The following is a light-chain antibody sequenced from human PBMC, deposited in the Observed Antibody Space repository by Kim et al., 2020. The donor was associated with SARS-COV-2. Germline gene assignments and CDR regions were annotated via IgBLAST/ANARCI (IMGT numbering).Light chain of an antibody. CDR1: QNIGIN. Sequence: SPGEGATLSCRASQNIGINLAWYQQKPGQAPRLLMYDTSKRATGVPARFSGRGFGTDFTLTISGLQPEDFGIYYCQQRANWPPITFGQGTRLEIK. CDR3: QQRANWPPIT. J-gene: IGKJ5*01. V-gene: IGKV3-11*01. CDR2: DTS.